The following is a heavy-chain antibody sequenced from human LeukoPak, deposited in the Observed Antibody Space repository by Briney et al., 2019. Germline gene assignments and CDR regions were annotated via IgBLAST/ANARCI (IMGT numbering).Heavy chain of an antibody. D-gene: IGHD3-22*01. J-gene: IGHJ4*02. Sequence: PSETLSLTCTVSGGSIRSSYYYWGWIRQPPGKGLEWIGSIYDSGSTYYNPSLKSRVTISVDTSKNQFSLKLNSVTAADTAVYYCARVDPITMIVVVIGNYFDYWGQGTLVTVSS. CDR1: GGSIRSSYYY. CDR3: ARVDPITMIVVVIGNYFDY. V-gene: IGHV4-39*01. CDR2: IYDSGST.